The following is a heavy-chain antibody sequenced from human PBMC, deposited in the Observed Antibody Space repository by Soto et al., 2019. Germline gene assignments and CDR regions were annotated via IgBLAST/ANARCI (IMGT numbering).Heavy chain of an antibody. J-gene: IGHJ4*02. CDR1: GFTLSTYA. CDR3: ARRQYSTSWHFDY. V-gene: IGHV3-48*01. Sequence: EVQLVESGGDLVQPGGSLRLSCTASGFTLSTYAMNWVRQAPGQGLEWVSYISGSSSTISDADSVRGRFTISRDNAKNSLYLPMNSLRAEDTAVYYCARRQYSTSWHFDYWGQGTLVTVSS. CDR2: ISGSSSTI. D-gene: IGHD6-13*01.